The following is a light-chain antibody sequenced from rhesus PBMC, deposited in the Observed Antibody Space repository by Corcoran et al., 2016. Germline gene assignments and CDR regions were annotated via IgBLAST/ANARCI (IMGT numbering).Light chain of an antibody. V-gene: IGKV1-25*01. CDR1: QGITND. CDR3: QHYYSTPPT. J-gene: IGKJ1*01. Sequence: DIQMTQSPSSLSASVGDRVTITCRASQGITNDLAWYQQKPGETPKLLINEASSLQSGIPYRFSGSGSGTDFTLTISSLQAEDFATYYCQHYYSTPPTFGQGTKVEIK. CDR2: EAS.